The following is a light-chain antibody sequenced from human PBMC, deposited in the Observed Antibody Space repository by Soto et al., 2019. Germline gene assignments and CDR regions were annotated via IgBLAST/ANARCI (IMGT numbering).Light chain of an antibody. CDR2: GAS. V-gene: IGKV3-15*01. CDR3: QQYNNWWT. J-gene: IGKJ1*01. Sequence: EIVMTQSPATLSVSPGERATLSCRASQSVSSNLAWYQQKPGQAPRLLIYGASTRATGIPARFSGSESGTEFTLTISSLQSEDFAVYYCQQYNNWWTVGQGTKVDSK. CDR1: QSVSSN.